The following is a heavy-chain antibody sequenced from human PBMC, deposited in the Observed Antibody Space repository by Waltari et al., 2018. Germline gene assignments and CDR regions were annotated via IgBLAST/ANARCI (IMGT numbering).Heavy chain of an antibody. CDR2: VSNNGDSA. CDR1: GFPFSSFS. V-gene: IGHV3-64D*08. Sequence: EVQLVESGGGLVQPGGSLRLSCSASGFPFSSFSMHWVRQAPGKGLEYVSAVSNNGDSAYYADSVKGRFTISRDNSKNTLYLQMTSLKAEDTAVYYCVKEGPGAGWGDYDYWGQGTLVTVSS. D-gene: IGHD3-16*01. CDR3: VKEGPGAGWGDYDY. J-gene: IGHJ4*02.